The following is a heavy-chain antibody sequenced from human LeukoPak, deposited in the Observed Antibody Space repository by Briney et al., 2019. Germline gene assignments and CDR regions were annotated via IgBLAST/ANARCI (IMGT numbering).Heavy chain of an antibody. D-gene: IGHD2/OR15-2a*01. J-gene: IGHJ4*02. V-gene: IGHV1-2*02. CDR1: GYTFTANY. CDR3: ARDARHCTSSSCYSFYLDS. Sequence: GASVKVSCKHSGYTFTANYIHWVRQAPGQSLGWVGWMNPNSGDTKYAQKFQGRVTMTRDTSISTGYMELKWLRSDDPAVYYCARDARHCTSSSCYSFYLDSWGQGTLVTVSS. CDR2: MNPNSGDT.